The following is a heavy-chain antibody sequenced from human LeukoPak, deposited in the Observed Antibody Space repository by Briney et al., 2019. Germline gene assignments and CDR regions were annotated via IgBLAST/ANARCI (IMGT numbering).Heavy chain of an antibody. D-gene: IGHD3-22*01. V-gene: IGHV4-31*03. Sequence: SGTLSLTCTVSGGSISSGGYYWSWIRQHPGKGLEWIGYIYYSGSTYYNPSLKSRVTISVDTSKNQFSLKLSSVTAADTAVYYCARDRVDSSGYYHFDYWGQGTLVTVSS. J-gene: IGHJ4*02. CDR2: IYYSGST. CDR1: GGSISSGGYY. CDR3: ARDRVDSSGYYHFDY.